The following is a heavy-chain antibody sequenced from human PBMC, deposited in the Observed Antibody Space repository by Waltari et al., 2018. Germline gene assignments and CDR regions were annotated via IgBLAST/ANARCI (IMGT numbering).Heavy chain of an antibody. CDR3: AREAAMGHYYYYYMDV. D-gene: IGHD2-2*01. Sequence: EVQLVESVGGLVQPGGSLRLSCAASRFTFSSYSMTWVRQPPGKGLEWVSYISSSSSTIYYADSVKGRFTISRDNAKNSLYLQMNSLRAEDTAVYYCAREAAMGHYYYYYMDVWGKGTTVTVSS. J-gene: IGHJ6*03. CDR2: ISSSSSTI. CDR1: RFTFSSYS. V-gene: IGHV3-48*04.